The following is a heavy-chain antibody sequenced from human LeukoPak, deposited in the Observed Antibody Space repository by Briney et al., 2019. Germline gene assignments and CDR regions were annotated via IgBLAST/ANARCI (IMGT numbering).Heavy chain of an antibody. V-gene: IGHV1-2*02. CDR3: ARDSGERGSGSYLIAY. CDR2: INPNSGGT. D-gene: IGHD3-10*01. J-gene: IGHJ4*02. CDR1: GYTFTGYY. Sequence: GASVKDSCKASGYTFTGYYMHWVRQAPGQGLEWMGWINPNSGGTNYAQKFQGRVTMTRDTSISTAYMELSRLGSDDTAVYYCARDSGERGSGSYLIAYWGQGTLVTVSS.